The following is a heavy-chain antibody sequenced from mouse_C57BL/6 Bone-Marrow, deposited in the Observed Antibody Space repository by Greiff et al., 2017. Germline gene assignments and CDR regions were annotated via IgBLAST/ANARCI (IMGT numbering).Heavy chain of an antibody. CDR2: ISNGGGST. Sequence: EVKVVESGGGLVQPGGSLKLSCAASGFTFSDYYMYWVRQTPEKRLEWVAYISNGGGSTYYPDTVKGRFTISRDNAKNTLYLQMSRLKSEDTAMYYCARRSTEDYFDYWGQGTTLTVSS. J-gene: IGHJ2*01. V-gene: IGHV5-12*01. CDR1: GFTFSDYY. CDR3: ARRSTEDYFDY. D-gene: IGHD5-1*01.